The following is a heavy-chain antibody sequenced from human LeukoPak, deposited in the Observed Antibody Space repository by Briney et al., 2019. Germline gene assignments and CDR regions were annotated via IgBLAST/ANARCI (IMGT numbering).Heavy chain of an antibody. Sequence: PGGSLRLSCAASGFTFSSYGMHWVRQAPGKGLEWVADIWYDGSNKYYADSVKGRFTISRDNSKNTLYPQMNSLRAEDTAVYYCARDKRKDKGDYWGQGTLVTVSS. J-gene: IGHJ4*02. CDR1: GFTFSSYG. V-gene: IGHV3-33*01. CDR3: ARDKRKDKGDY. CDR2: IWYDGSNK.